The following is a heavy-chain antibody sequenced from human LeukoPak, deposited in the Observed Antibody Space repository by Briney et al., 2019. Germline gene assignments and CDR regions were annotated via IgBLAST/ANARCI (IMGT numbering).Heavy chain of an antibody. Sequence: SETLSLTCTDYGGSISSHYWSWIRQPPGKGLEWIGYIYYSGSTNYNPSLKSRVTISVDTSKNQFSLKLSSVTAADTAVYYCARVLRYSSSWYYDYWGQGTLVTVSS. CDR3: ARVLRYSSSWYYDY. V-gene: IGHV4-59*11. D-gene: IGHD6-13*01. CDR1: GGSISSHY. J-gene: IGHJ4*02. CDR2: IYYSGST.